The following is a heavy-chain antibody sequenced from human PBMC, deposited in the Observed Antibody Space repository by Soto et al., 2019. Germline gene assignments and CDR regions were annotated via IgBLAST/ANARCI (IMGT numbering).Heavy chain of an antibody. V-gene: IGHV3-23*01. CDR2: ISGSGGST. CDR3: AKYRAVGAQTTVRTYYFDY. J-gene: IGHJ4*02. D-gene: IGHD4-4*01. Sequence: GGSLRLSCAASGFTFSSYAMSWVRQAPGKGLEWVSAISGSGGSTYYADSVKGRFTISRDNSKNTLYLQMNSLRAEDTAVYYCAKYRAVGAQTTVRTYYFDYWGQGTLVTVSS. CDR1: GFTFSSYA.